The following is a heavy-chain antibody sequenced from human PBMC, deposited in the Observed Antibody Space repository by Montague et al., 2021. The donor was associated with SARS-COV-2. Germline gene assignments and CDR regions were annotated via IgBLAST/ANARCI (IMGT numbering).Heavy chain of an antibody. CDR2: IKQDGSEK. V-gene: IGHV3-7*01. J-gene: IGHJ6*02. D-gene: IGHD3-22*01. CDR1: GFTFSSYW. Sequence: SLILSCAASGFTFSSYWMSWVRQAPGKGLEWVANIKQDGSEKNYVDSVKGRFTSSRDNATKSLYLQMNSRRAEDTAVYYCARWGGTHYYDSSGYYYDYYYYGMDVWGQGNTVTVSS. CDR3: ARWGGTHYYDSSGYYYDYYYYGMDV.